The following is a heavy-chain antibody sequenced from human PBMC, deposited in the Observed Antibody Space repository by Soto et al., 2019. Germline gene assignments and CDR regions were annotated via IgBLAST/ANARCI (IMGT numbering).Heavy chain of an antibody. CDR3: AVQGRYDFWSGYYNYYYGMDV. J-gene: IGHJ6*02. D-gene: IGHD3-3*01. V-gene: IGHV4-4*07. Sequence: PSETLSLTCTVSGGSISSYYWSWIRQPAGKGLEWIGRIYTSGSTNYNPSLKSRVTMSVDTSKNQFSLKLSSVTAADTAVYYCAVQGRYDFWSGYYNYYYGMDVWGQGTTVTGSS. CDR1: GGSISSYY. CDR2: IYTSGST.